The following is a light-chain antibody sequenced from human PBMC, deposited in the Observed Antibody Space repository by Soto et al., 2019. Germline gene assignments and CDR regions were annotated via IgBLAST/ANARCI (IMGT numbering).Light chain of an antibody. V-gene: IGKV3-20*01. CDR3: RQYVTSTLT. CDR2: EAS. Sequence: EIVITQSPATLSVSPGERATLSCRASQSVSIKLAWYRQKPGQAPRILIYEASSRSTGIPDRFSGSASGTECTRTISRLEPEDFEVDYCRQYVTSTLTFGGGTKVDIK. J-gene: IGKJ4*01. CDR1: QSVSIK.